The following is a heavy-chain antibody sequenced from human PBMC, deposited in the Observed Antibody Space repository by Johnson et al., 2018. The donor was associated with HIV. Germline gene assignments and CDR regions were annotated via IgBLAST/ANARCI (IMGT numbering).Heavy chain of an antibody. Sequence: VQLVESGGGLVQPGGSLRLSCAASGFTFSSYAMSWIRQAPGKGLEWVSYISSSGSTIYYADSVKGRVTISRDNSKNTLSLQMNSLRAEDTAVYYCAKEKNGYHWTFDIWGQGTMVTVSS. J-gene: IGHJ3*02. D-gene: IGHD5-24*01. CDR3: AKEKNGYHWTFDI. CDR1: GFTFSSYA. V-gene: IGHV3-23*04. CDR2: ISSSGSTI.